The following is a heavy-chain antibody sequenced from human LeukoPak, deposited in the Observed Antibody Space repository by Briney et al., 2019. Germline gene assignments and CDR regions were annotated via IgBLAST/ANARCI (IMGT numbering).Heavy chain of an antibody. Sequence: PGGSLRLSCAASGFTVSSNHMSWVRQAPGKGLEWVSVIYSGGSTYYADSVKGRFTISRDNARNSLFLQMNNLRAEDTALYYCADLWQDGNWGQGTLVTVSS. J-gene: IGHJ4*02. CDR3: ADLWQDGN. D-gene: IGHD2/OR15-2a*01. V-gene: IGHV3-53*01. CDR2: IYSGGST. CDR1: GFTVSSNH.